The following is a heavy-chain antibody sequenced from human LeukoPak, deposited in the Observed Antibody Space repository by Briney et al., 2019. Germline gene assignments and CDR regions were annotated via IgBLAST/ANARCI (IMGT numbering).Heavy chain of an antibody. CDR1: GFTFSSYW. Sequence: GGSLRLSCAASGFTFSSYWMSWVRQAPGKGLKWVANIKQDGSEKYYVDSVKGRFTISRDNAKNSLYLQMNSLRAEDTAVYYCASRGYSYGYLVRYWGQGTLVTVSS. D-gene: IGHD5-18*01. CDR3: ASRGYSYGYLVRY. V-gene: IGHV3-7*01. J-gene: IGHJ4*02. CDR2: IKQDGSEK.